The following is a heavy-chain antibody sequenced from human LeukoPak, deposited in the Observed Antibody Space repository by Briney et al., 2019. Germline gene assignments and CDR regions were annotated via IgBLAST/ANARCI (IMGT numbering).Heavy chain of an antibody. Sequence: ASVKVSCKASGYTYTSYGISWVRQAPGQGLEWMGWISAYNGDTHYAQKLQGRVTMTTDTSTSTAYMELRSLRSDDTAVYYCARGSLRQHDFDYWGQGTLVTVSS. J-gene: IGHJ4*02. D-gene: IGHD5-18*01. V-gene: IGHV1-18*01. CDR1: GYTYTSYG. CDR2: ISAYNGDT. CDR3: ARGSLRQHDFDY.